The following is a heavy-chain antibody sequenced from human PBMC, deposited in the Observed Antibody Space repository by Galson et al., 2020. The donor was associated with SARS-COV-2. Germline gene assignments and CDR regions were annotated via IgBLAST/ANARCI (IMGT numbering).Heavy chain of an antibody. J-gene: IGHJ5*02. CDR1: GGSLSRGGYY. Sequence: SETLSLTCTVSGGSLSRGGYYWSWIRQRPGKGLEWIGYIFYSGITYYNPSLKSRLTISMDTSKNQFSLKMSSVTAADTAAYYCARTPNNWFDPWGQGTLVTVSS. CDR3: ARTPNNWFDP. CDR2: IFYSGIT. V-gene: IGHV4-31*03.